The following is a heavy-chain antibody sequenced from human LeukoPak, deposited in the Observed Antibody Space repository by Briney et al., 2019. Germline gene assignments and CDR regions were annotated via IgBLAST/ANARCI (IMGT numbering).Heavy chain of an antibody. V-gene: IGHV3-30-3*01. CDR3: ARDPARIAAADEYYYYYMDV. CDR1: GFTFSSYA. J-gene: IGHJ6*03. CDR2: ISYDGSNK. D-gene: IGHD6-13*01. Sequence: GGSLRLSCAASGFTFSSYAMHWVRQAPGKGLEWVAVISYDGSNKYYADSVKGRFTISRDNSKNTLYLQMNSLRAEDTTVYYCARDPARIAAADEYYYYYMDVWGKGTTVTVSS.